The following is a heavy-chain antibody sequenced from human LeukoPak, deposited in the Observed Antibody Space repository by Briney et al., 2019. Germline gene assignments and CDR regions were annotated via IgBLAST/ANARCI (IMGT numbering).Heavy chain of an antibody. CDR3: ARDRGYGGNEMRGYYFDY. J-gene: IGHJ4*02. V-gene: IGHV4-31*03. CDR1: GGSISSGGYY. Sequence: SQTLSLTCTVSGGSISSGGYYWSWIRQHPGKGLEWIGYIYYSGSTYYNPSLKSRVTISVDTSKNQFSLKLSSVTAADTAVYYCARDRGYGGNEMRGYYFDYWGQGTLVTVSS. CDR2: IYYSGST. D-gene: IGHD4-23*01.